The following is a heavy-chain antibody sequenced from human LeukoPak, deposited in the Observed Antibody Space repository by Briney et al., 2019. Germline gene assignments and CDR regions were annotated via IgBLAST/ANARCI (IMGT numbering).Heavy chain of an antibody. CDR1: GFTFSSYG. D-gene: IGHD1-26*01. CDR3: AKEGAIVEYYFDY. V-gene: IGHV3-30*18. Sequence: GRSLRLSCAASGFTFSSYGTHWVRQAPAKGLEWGAVISYDGSNKYYADSVKGRFTISRDNSKNTLYLQMNTLRAEDTAVYYCAKEGAIVEYYFDYWGQGTLVTVSS. J-gene: IGHJ4*02. CDR2: ISYDGSNK.